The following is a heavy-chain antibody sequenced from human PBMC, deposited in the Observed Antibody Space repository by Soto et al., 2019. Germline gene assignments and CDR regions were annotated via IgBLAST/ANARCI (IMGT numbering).Heavy chain of an antibody. V-gene: IGHV3-7*01. D-gene: IGHD4-17*01. CDR2: IKQDGSEK. CDR1: GFTFSSYW. CDR3: AASPDYGPQFDF. Sequence: LRLSCAASGFTFSSYWINWVRQAPGKGLEWVANIKQDGSEKYYVDSVKGRFTISRDSAENSVYLQMHSLRAEDTAVYYCAASPDYGPQFDFWGQGSLVTVSS. J-gene: IGHJ4*02.